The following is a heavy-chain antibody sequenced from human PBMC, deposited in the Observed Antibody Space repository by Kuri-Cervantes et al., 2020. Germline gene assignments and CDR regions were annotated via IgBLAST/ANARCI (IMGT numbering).Heavy chain of an antibody. CDR2: MNTNRGNT. J-gene: IGHJ5*02. V-gene: IGHV1-8*02. Sequence: ASVKDSCKASGYTFSGYYIHWVRQAPGQGLGWMGWMNTNRGNTGYPQQFQGRVTMTRSTSITTAYMEVSSLRSGDTAVYYCARGRGVRGAPRHWFDPWGQGTLVTVSS. D-gene: IGHD3-10*01. CDR3: ARGRGVRGAPRHWFDP. CDR1: GYTFSGYY.